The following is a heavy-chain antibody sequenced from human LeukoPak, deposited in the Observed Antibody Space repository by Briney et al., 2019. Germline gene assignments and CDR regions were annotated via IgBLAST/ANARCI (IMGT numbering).Heavy chain of an antibody. CDR2: IYTSGST. Sequence: SQTLSLTCTVSGGSISSGSYYWSWIRQPAGKGLEWIGRIYTSGSTNYNPSLKSRVTISVDTSKNQFSLKLSSVTAADTAVYYCARKEGIAAAGHFDYWGQGTLVTVSS. J-gene: IGHJ4*02. D-gene: IGHD6-13*01. CDR1: GGSISSGSYY. V-gene: IGHV4-61*02. CDR3: ARKEGIAAAGHFDY.